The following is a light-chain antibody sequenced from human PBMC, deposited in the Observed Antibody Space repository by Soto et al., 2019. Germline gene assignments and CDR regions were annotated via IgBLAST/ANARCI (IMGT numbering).Light chain of an antibody. V-gene: IGKV3-15*01. CDR2: GAS. CDR1: QSISSK. Sequence: EIVMTQSPATLSVSPGEGATLSCRASQSISSKLAWYQQKPGQAPRLLIYGASTRATGVPARFSGSGSGTEFTLALSILQSEDLAVYSCQHYHDWRWTFGQGTKPEIQ. J-gene: IGKJ1*01. CDR3: QHYHDWRWT.